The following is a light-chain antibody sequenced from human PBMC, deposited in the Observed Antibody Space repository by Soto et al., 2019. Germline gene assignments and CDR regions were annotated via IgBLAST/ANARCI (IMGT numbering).Light chain of an antibody. Sequence: QSVLTQPASVSGSPGQSITISCTGTSSDVGNYNLVSWYQHHPGKAPKLMIYEGTKRPSGVSNRFSGPKSGNTASLTISGLQAEDEADYYCCSYAGSSYVFGTGTKLTVL. CDR1: SSDVGNYNL. CDR3: CSYAGSSYV. V-gene: IGLV2-23*01. J-gene: IGLJ1*01. CDR2: EGT.